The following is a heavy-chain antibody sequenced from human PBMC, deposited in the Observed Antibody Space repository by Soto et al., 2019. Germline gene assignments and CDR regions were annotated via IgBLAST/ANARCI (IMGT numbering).Heavy chain of an antibody. J-gene: IGHJ4*02. CDR3: ASSGGGEDY. D-gene: IGHD3-16*01. CDR1: GGSISSSHW. Sequence: QVQLQESGPGLVKPSGTLSLSCAVSGGSISSSHWWTWVRQPPGKGLEWIGEIYHSGSTNYNPSLKGRAPIPVDKSRNQFPLNLSSVTAADTAVYSFASSGGGEDYWGQGILVTVSS. CDR2: IYHSGST. V-gene: IGHV4-4*02.